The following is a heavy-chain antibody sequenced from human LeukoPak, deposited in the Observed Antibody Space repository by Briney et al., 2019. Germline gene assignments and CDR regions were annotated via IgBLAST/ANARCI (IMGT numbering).Heavy chain of an antibody. CDR2: IIPIFGTA. D-gene: IGHD3-16*02. J-gene: IGHJ4*02. CDR1: GGTFSSYA. CDR3: ATNVITFGGVIPN. V-gene: IGHV1-69*06. Sequence: GASVKVSCKASGGTFSSYAISWVRQAPGQGLEWMGGIIPIFGTANYAQKSQGRVTITADKSTSTAYMELSSLRSEDTAVYYCATNVITFGGVIPNWGQGTLVTVSS.